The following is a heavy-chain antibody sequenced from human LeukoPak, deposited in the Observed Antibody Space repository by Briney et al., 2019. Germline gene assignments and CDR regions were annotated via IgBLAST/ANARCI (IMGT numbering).Heavy chain of an antibody. CDR1: GYTFTSYG. CDR3: ARLDGSGSYYANWFDP. V-gene: IGHV1-18*01. CDR2: ISAYNGNT. D-gene: IGHD3-10*01. Sequence: ASVKVSCKASGYTFTSYGISWVRQAPGQGLEWMGWISAYNGNTNYAQKLQGRVTMTTDTSTSTAYMELRSLRSDDTAVYYCARLDGSGSYYANWFDPWGQGTLVTVSS. J-gene: IGHJ5*02.